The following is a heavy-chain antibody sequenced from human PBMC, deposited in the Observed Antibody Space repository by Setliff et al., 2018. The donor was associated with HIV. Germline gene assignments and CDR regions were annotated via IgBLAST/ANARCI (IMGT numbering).Heavy chain of an antibody. CDR2: INHSGST. Sequence: SETLSLTCAVYGGSFSGYYWSWIRQPPGKGLEWIGEINHSGSTNYNPSLKSRVTISVDTSKNQFSLQVTSVTAADTAVYYCARDPYCPNTCYEDFTFDSWGQGTLVTVSS. V-gene: IGHV4-34*01. J-gene: IGHJ4*02. CDR3: ARDPYCPNTCYEDFTFDS. CDR1: GGSFSGYY. D-gene: IGHD2-8*01.